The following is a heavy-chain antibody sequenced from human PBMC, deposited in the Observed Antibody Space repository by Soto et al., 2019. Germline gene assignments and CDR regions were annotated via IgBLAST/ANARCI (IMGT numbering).Heavy chain of an antibody. D-gene: IGHD2-2*01. V-gene: IGHV3-66*01. CDR3: ARDDPAATGPFDY. Sequence: EVQLVQSGGGLVQPGGSLRLSCAASGFSVSSKYMCWVRQAPGKGLEWVSVIYSDRNTYYADSVKGRFTISRDDSKNTLYFKMTSLRVEETAVYYGARDDPAATGPFDYWGQGTLVTVSS. CDR1: GFSVSSKY. J-gene: IGHJ4*02. CDR2: IYSDRNT.